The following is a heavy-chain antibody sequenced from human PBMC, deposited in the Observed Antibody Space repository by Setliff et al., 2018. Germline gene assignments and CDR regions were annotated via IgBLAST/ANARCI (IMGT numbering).Heavy chain of an antibody. D-gene: IGHD3-9*01. J-gene: IGHJ4*02. CDR3: AKERYFDWFFEE. CDR2: INHSGTT. CDR1: GVSFSDYY. Sequence: PSETLSLTCTVYGVSFSDYYWGWVRQSPGKGLDWIGEINHSGTTNYDPSLEGRISISVDTSKRQFSLKLSSVTAADTARYYCAKERYFDWFFEEWGQGTLVTVSS. V-gene: IGHV4-34*10.